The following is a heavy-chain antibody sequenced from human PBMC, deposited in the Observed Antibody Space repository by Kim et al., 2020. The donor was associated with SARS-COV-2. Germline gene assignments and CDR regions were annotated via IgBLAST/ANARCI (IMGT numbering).Heavy chain of an antibody. CDR2: IRSKAYGGTT. D-gene: IGHD3-22*01. CDR1: GFTFGDYA. CDR3: TRDSDLMYYYDSSGYLFYFDY. V-gene: IGHV3-49*03. Sequence: GGSLRLSCTASGFTFGDYAMSWFRQAPGKGLEWVGFIRSKAYGGTTEYAASVKGRFTISRDDSKSIAYLQMNSLKTEDTAVYYCTRDSDLMYYYDSSGYLFYFDYWGQGTLVTVSS. J-gene: IGHJ4*02.